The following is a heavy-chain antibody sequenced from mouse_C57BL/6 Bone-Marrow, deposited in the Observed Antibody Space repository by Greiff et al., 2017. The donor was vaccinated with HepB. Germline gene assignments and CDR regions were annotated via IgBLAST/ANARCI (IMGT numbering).Heavy chain of an antibody. CDR2: INPNNGGT. D-gene: IGHD1-1*01. J-gene: IGHJ2*01. V-gene: IGHV1-26*01. CDR1: GYTSTDYY. CDR3: ARGPYYYGSSSYYFDY. Sequence: VQLQQSGPELVKPGASVKISCKASGYTSTDYYMNWVKQSHGKSLEWIGDINPNNGGTSYNQKFKGKATLTVDKSSSTAYMELRSLTSEDSAVYYCARGPYYYGSSSYYFDYWGQGTTLTVSS.